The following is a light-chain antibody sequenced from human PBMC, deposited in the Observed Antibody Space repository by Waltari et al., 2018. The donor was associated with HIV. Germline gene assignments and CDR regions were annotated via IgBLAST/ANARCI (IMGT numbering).Light chain of an antibody. Sequence: EIVMTQSPLSLPVTPGEPASISCRSSQSLLHRDGFHYLDWYLQKPGQSPQLLIYLGSNRASGVPDRFSGGGSGADFTLKISRVEAEDVGVYYCMQTLQTPPATFGGGTRVEI. J-gene: IGKJ4*01. V-gene: IGKV2-28*01. CDR3: MQTLQTPPAT. CDR1: QSLLHRDGFHY. CDR2: LGS.